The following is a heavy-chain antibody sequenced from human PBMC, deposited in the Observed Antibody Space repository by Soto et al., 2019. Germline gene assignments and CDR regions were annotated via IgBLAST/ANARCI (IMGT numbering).Heavy chain of an antibody. D-gene: IGHD4-17*01. CDR1: GFTFSSYA. J-gene: IGHJ4*02. Sequence: GGSLRLSCAASGFTFSSYAMHWVRQAPGKGLEWVAVISYDGSNKYYADSVKGRFTISRDKSISTAYLQWSSLKASDTAMYYCARRSYGANEHNFDYWGQGTLVTVSS. V-gene: IGHV3-30-3*01. CDR3: ARRSYGANEHNFDY. CDR2: ISYDGSNK.